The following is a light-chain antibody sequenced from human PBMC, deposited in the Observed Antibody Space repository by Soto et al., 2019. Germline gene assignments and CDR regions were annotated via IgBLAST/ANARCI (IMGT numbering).Light chain of an antibody. Sequence: EIVLTQSPGTLSSSPGERATLSCRASQSVRNNFLAWYQQKPGQPPRVLIYDVSTRADAIPDRFSGSGYGTDFALTISSLDTGDFAVYYCPQYGSTPLTVGGGTNEEIE. CDR1: QSVRNNF. J-gene: IGKJ4*01. CDR3: PQYGSTPLT. V-gene: IGKV3-20*01. CDR2: DVS.